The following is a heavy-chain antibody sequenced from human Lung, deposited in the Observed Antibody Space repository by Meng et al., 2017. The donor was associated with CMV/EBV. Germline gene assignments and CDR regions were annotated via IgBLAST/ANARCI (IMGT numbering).Heavy chain of an antibody. Sequence: FSHGLSGVSGGSIRQPPGKALEWLALIYWNDDKRYSSSLKNRLTIDKDTSKNQVVLTMTSMDPLDAATYYCAHSQRDQSRNFESFDSWGPGTVVTVSS. CDR3: AHSQRDQSRNFESFDS. J-gene: IGHJ4*02. CDR1: FSHGLSGVS. D-gene: IGHD3-9*01. CDR2: IYWNDDK. V-gene: IGHV2-5*01.